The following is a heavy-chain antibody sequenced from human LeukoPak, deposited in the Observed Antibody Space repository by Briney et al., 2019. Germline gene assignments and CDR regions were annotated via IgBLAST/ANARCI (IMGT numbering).Heavy chain of an antibody. Sequence: GGSLRLSCAASGFTFSDYYMSWIRQAPGKGLEWVSYISSSGSTIYYADSVKGRFTISRDNAKNSLYLQMNSLRAEDTAVYYCARDFVVVPAAVDYWGQETLVTVSS. CDR1: GFTFSDYY. CDR2: ISSSGSTI. J-gene: IGHJ4*02. CDR3: ARDFVVVPAAVDY. D-gene: IGHD2-2*01. V-gene: IGHV3-11*01.